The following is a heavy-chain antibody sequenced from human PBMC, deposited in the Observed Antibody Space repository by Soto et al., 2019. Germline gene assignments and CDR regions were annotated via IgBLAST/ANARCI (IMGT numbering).Heavy chain of an antibody. J-gene: IGHJ4*02. D-gene: IGHD2-2*01. CDR3: AKDCTNISCYPN. Sequence: TLSLTCTVSGGSITSNNYYWSLIRQHPGKGLEWIGYSYYSEITYYNSSLKGRVTISVDTSKNQFSLKLTSVTAADTAVYYCAKDCTNISCYPNWGQGTLVTVSS. V-gene: IGHV4-31*03. CDR1: GGSITSNNYY. CDR2: SYYSEIT.